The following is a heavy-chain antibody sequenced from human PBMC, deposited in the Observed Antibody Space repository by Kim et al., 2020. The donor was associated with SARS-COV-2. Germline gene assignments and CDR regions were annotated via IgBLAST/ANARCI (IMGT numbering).Heavy chain of an antibody. V-gene: IGHV1-3*01. CDR3: ARDFQPLEYGGKGGNAFDI. CDR2: INAGNGNT. J-gene: IGHJ3*02. Sequence: ASVKVSCKASGYTFTSYAMHWVRQAPGQRLEWMGWINAGNGNTKYSQKFQGRVTITRDTSESTAYMELSSLRSEDTAVYYCARDFQPLEYGGKGGNAFDIGDQGTMVAVSS. CDR1: GYTFTSYA. D-gene: IGHD2-15*01.